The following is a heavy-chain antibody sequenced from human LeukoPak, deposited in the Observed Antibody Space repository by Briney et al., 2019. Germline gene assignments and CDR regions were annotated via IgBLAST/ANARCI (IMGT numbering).Heavy chain of an antibody. V-gene: IGHV3-21*04. CDR3: VRDRGTYRPIDY. J-gene: IGHJ4*02. CDR1: AFSLNAYN. D-gene: IGHD1-26*01. Sequence: GGSLRLSCTASAFSLNAYNMNWVRQAPGKGLEWVSSISYTGTYIYYADSVKGRFTISRDNAQNSLYLQMNSLRAEDTAIYYCVRDRGTYRPIDYWGQGTLVTVSS. CDR2: ISYTGTYI.